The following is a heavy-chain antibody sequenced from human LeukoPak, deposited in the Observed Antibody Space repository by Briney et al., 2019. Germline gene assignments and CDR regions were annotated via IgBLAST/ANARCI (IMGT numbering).Heavy chain of an antibody. D-gene: IGHD6-13*01. CDR1: GFSFSNYA. CDR3: AKDLWQQLGYFDY. CDR2: ISGSGGST. V-gene: IGHV3-23*01. J-gene: IGHJ4*02. Sequence: GGSLRLSCVSSGFSFSNYAMSWVRQAPGKGLEWVSAISGSGGSTYYADSVKGRFTISRDNSKNTLYLQMNSLRAEDTAVYYCAKDLWQQLGYFDYWGQGTLVTVSS.